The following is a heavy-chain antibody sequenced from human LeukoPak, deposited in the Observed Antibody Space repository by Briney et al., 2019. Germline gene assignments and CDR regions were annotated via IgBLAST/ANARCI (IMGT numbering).Heavy chain of an antibody. CDR1: GFTFSNFSNYW. V-gene: IGHV3-7*01. D-gene: IGHD6-13*01. Sequence: PGGSLRLSCAASGFTFSNFSNYWMSWVRQAPGKGLEWVANINGDGSAKYYVDSVKGRFTISRDNAKNSLYLQMHTLRAEDTAVYCCAGEGRIAGVGTDFDYWGQGTLVTVSS. CDR3: AGEGRIAGVGTDFDY. J-gene: IGHJ4*02. CDR2: INGDGSAK.